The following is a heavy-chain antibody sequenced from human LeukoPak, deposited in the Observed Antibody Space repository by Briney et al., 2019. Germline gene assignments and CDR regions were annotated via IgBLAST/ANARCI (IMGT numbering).Heavy chain of an antibody. CDR1: GGSISSYY. CDR3: ARHGDSSRGWYFDY. Sequence: SETLSLTRTVSGGSISSYYWSWIRQPPGKGLEWIGYMYNSGITNYNPSLRSRVTISVDTSKNQFSLRLRSVTAADTAAYYCARHGDSSRGWYFDYWGQGTLVTVST. J-gene: IGHJ4*02. V-gene: IGHV4-59*08. CDR2: MYNSGIT. D-gene: IGHD6-19*01.